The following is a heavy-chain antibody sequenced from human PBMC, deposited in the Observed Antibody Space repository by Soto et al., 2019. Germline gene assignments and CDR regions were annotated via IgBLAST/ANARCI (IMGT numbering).Heavy chain of an antibody. J-gene: IGHJ6*02. Sequence: GGSLRLSCAASGFTFSSYAMSWVRQAPGKGLEWVSAISGSSGSTYYADSVKGRFTISRDNSKNTLYLQMKSLRTEDTAVYYCVRFSGGYSYGYQPDYYYGMDVWGQGTTVTVSS. CDR3: VRFSGGYSYGYQPDYYYGMDV. D-gene: IGHD5-18*01. V-gene: IGHV3-23*01. CDR1: GFTFSSYA. CDR2: ISGSSGST.